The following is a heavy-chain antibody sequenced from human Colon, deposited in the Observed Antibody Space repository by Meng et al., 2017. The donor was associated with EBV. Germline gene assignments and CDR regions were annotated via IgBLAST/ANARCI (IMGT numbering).Heavy chain of an antibody. J-gene: IGHJ5*02. V-gene: IGHV4-34*01. CDR2: INHSGST. CDR1: GGSFSGYY. CDR3: ARTNYGDYNWFDP. D-gene: IGHD4-17*01. Sequence: QVQLQQWGAGLLKPSEALSLTCAVYGGSFSGYYWTWIRQAPGKGLEWIGEINHSGSTNYNPSLKSRVTISVDTSKNQFSLKLTSVTAADTAVYFCARTNYGDYNWFDPWGQGTLVTVSS.